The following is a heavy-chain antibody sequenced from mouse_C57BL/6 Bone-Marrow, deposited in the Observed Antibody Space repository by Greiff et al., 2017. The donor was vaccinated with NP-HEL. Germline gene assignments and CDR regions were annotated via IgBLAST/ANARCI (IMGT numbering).Heavy chain of an antibody. CDR1: GFSLSTFGMG. D-gene: IGHD1-1*01. CDR2: FWWDDDK. Sequence: QVTLKVSGPGILQPSQTLSLTCSFSGFSLSTFGMGVGWIRQPSGKGLEWLAHFWWDDDKYYNPALKSRLPISKDPSKNQVFLKIANVDTADTATYYCARTLTTVVHWYFDVWGTGTTVTVSS. CDR3: ARTLTTVVHWYFDV. V-gene: IGHV8-8*01. J-gene: IGHJ1*03.